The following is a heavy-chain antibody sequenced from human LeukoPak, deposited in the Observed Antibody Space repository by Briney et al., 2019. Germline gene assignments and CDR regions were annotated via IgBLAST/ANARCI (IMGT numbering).Heavy chain of an antibody. D-gene: IGHD3-9*01. CDR1: GFTFSSYW. V-gene: IGHV3-74*01. J-gene: IGHJ3*02. Sequence: GSLRLSCAASGFTFSSYWMHWVRQAPGKGLVWVSRINSDGSSTSYADSVKGRFTISRDNAKNTLYLQMNSLRAEDTAVYYCARGGDILTGYYRYGPSDAFDIWGQGTMVTVSS. CDR2: INSDGSST. CDR3: ARGGDILTGYYRYGPSDAFDI.